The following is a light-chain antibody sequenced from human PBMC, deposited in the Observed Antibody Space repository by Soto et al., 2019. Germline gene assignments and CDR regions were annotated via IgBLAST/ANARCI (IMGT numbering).Light chain of an antibody. Sequence: QSALTQPRSVSESPGQSVTISCTGTSSDVGGYNCVSWYQQHPGKAPKLMIYDVSKRPSGVPDRFSGSKSGNTASLTISGLQAEDEADYYCCSYAGSYTVIFGGGTKLTVL. CDR1: SSDVGGYNC. J-gene: IGLJ2*01. CDR3: CSYAGSYTVI. CDR2: DVS. V-gene: IGLV2-11*01.